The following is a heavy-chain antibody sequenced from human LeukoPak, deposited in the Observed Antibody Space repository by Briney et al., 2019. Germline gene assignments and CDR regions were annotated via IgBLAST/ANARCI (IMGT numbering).Heavy chain of an antibody. V-gene: IGHV3-23*01. J-gene: IGHJ4*02. Sequence: GGSLRLSCAASGFTFSSYAMSWVRQAPGKGLEWVSGTSGSGGSTYYAGSVKGRFTISRDNSKNTLYLQMNSLRVEDTAVYYCAKNGGSQCYSHLDSWGPGTLVSVSS. CDR1: GFTFSSYA. CDR2: TSGSGGST. D-gene: IGHD2-15*01. CDR3: AKNGGSQCYSHLDS.